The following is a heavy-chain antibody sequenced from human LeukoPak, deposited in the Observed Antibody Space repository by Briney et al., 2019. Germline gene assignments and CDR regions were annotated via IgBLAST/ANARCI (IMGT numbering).Heavy chain of an antibody. CDR2: IIPILGIA. CDR1: GGTFSSYT. Sequence: SVKVSCKASGGTFSSYTISWVRQAPGQGLEWMGRIIPILGIANYAQKFQGRVTITADKPTSTAYMELSSLRSEDTAVYYCARVDCSSTSCGFDPWGQGTLVTVSS. J-gene: IGHJ5*02. CDR3: ARVDCSSTSCGFDP. D-gene: IGHD2-2*01. V-gene: IGHV1-69*02.